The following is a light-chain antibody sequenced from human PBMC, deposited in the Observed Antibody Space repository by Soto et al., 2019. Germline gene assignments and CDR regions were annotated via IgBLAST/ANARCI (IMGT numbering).Light chain of an antibody. V-gene: IGKV4-1*01. CDR3: QQYFSTPYT. CDR2: WAS. J-gene: IGKJ2*01. CDR1: QNILYSSNNKNY. Sequence: DIVMTQSPDSLAVSLGERATINCKSSQNILYSSNNKNYLTWYQQKPGQPPKVVIYWASTRESGVPDRFSGSGSGTNFILTISSLQTEDVAVYYCQQYFSTPYTFGQGTKLEIK.